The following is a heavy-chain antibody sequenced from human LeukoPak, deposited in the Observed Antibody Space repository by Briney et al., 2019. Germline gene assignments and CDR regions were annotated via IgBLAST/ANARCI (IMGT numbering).Heavy chain of an antibody. CDR1: GFPFSSYS. V-gene: IGHV3-7*01. D-gene: IGHD6-6*01. Sequence: GGSLRLSCAASGFPFSSYSMTWVRQAPGKGLEWAANIKPDGTTKFYVDSVKGRFTISRDNAKNTLYLQMNSLRVEDTAVYYCAREGAALDYWGQGTLVSVSS. CDR2: IKPDGTTK. J-gene: IGHJ4*02. CDR3: AREGAALDY.